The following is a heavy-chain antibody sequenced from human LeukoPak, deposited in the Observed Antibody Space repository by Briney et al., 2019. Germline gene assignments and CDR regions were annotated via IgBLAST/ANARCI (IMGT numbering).Heavy chain of an antibody. CDR3: TRVTYYYDNSGYFHFDS. CDR1: GFTFGDYA. J-gene: IGHJ4*02. CDR2: IRRKAHGGTT. V-gene: IGHV3-49*04. Sequence: TGGSLRLSCTPSGFTFGDYAMSWVRQAPGKGLEGVSFIRRKAHGGTTEYAASVKGRFSSSRDDSKSIAYLQMNSLKTEDTAVYFCTRVTYYYDNSGYFHFDSWGQGSLVTVSS. D-gene: IGHD3-22*01.